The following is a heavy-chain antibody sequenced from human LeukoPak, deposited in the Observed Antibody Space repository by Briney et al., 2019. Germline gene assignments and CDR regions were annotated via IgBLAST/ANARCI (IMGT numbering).Heavy chain of an antibody. Sequence: GGSLRLSCAASGFSFSIYSLNWVRQAPGKGLEWVSYISHTGSTMSYADSVKGRFTISRDNAKNSLYLQMNSLRAEDTAVYYCASWAGNTQSDSWSGPFDYWGQGTLVTVSS. CDR3: ASWAGNTQSDSWSGPFDY. J-gene: IGHJ4*02. CDR1: GFSFSIYS. D-gene: IGHD3-3*01. V-gene: IGHV3-48*04. CDR2: ISHTGSTM.